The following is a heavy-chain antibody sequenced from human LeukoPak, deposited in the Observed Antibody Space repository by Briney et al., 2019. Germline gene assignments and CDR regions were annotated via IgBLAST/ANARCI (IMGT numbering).Heavy chain of an antibody. J-gene: IGHJ4*02. CDR1: GFTFSSYG. V-gene: IGHV3-30*03. Sequence: GGSLRLSCAAPGFTFSSYGMHWVRQAPGKGLEWVAVISYDGSNKYYADSVKGRFTISRDNSKNTLYLQMDSLRAEDTALYYCARDRSSSWSLDYWGQGTLVTVSS. D-gene: IGHD6-13*01. CDR2: ISYDGSNK. CDR3: ARDRSSSWSLDY.